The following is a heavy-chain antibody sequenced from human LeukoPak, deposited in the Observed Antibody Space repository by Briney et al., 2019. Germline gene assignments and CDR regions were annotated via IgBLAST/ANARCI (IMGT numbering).Heavy chain of an antibody. CDR2: INHSGST. CDR1: GGSFSGYY. V-gene: IGHV4-34*01. Sequence: SETLSLTCAVYGGSFSGYYWSWIRQPPGKGLEWIGEINHSGSTNYNPSLKSRVTISVDTSKNQFSLKLSSVTAADTAVYYCARGSEGYDILTGYYYYYGLDVWGQGTTVTVSS. J-gene: IGHJ6*02. CDR3: ARGSEGYDILTGYYYYYGLDV. D-gene: IGHD3-9*01.